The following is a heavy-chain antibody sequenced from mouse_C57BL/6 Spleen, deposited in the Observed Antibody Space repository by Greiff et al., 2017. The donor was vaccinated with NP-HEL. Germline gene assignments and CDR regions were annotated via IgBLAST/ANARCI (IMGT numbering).Heavy chain of an antibody. CDR3: ARHDDYEYFDV. CDR2: ISNGGGST. J-gene: IGHJ1*03. D-gene: IGHD2-4*01. CDR1: GFTFSDYY. V-gene: IGHV5-12*01. Sequence: EVKVVESGGGLVQPGGSLKLSCAASGFTFSDYYMYWVRQTPEKRLEWVAYISNGGGSTYYPDTVKGRFTISRDNAKNTLYLQMSRLKSEDTAMYYCARHDDYEYFDVWGTGTTVTVSS.